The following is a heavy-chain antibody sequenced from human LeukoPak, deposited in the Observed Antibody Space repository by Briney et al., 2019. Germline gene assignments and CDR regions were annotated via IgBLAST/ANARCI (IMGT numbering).Heavy chain of an antibody. J-gene: IGHJ4*02. Sequence: SGTLSLTCTVSGASIGSSYWWSWVRPPPGKGLEWIGEIFHGGTTIHNPSLKSRLTMSVDKSRNHFSLRLNSVTATDTAVYCASTGLYRTSWLFDNWGQGALVTVSS. CDR2: IFHGGTT. D-gene: IGHD6-13*01. V-gene: IGHV4-4*02. CDR3: STGLYRTSWLFDN. CDR1: GASIGSSYW.